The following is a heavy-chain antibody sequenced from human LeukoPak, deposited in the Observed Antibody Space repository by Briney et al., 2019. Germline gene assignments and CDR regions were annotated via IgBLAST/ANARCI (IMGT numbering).Heavy chain of an antibody. CDR3: VSRDGYKPRYFVDV. J-gene: IGHJ6*03. V-gene: IGHV3-15*01. CDR2: IKSKDDGATT. D-gene: IGHD5-24*01. Sequence: KTGGSLRLSCAVSGFNFDIAWMNWVRQAPGEGLEWVGRIKSKDDGATTDYAATVRGRFTISIDDSKNMLYLQMESLKTEDTAVYYCVSRDGYKPRYFVDVWGKGTTVTVSS. CDR1: GFNFDIAW.